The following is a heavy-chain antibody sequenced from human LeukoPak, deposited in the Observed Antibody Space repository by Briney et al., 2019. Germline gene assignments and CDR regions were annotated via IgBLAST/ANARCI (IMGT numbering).Heavy chain of an antibody. CDR3: ARGPGDYGDFNWFDR. CDR1: GGTLSTYA. D-gene: IGHD4-17*01. J-gene: IGHJ5*02. CDR2: IIPIFGIT. V-gene: IGHV1-69*01. Sequence: SVKVSCKSSGGTLSTYAVTWVRQAPGQGLEWIGGIIPIFGITNYAQKFQGRVTITADESTSTVFMDLSSLRSEDMALYYCARGPGDYGDFNWFDRWGQGTLVTVSS.